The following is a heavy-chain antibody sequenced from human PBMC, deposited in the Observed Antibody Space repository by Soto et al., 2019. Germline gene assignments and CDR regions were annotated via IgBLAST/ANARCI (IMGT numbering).Heavy chain of an antibody. V-gene: IGHV4-30-2*01. CDR1: GGSISSGGYS. CDR3: ARGDDWLAGGWFDP. CDR2: IYHSGST. Sequence: QLQLQESGSGLVKPSQTLSLTCAVSGGSISSGGYSWSWIRQPPGKGLEWIGYIYHSGSTYYNPSLKSRVTISVDRSKNQFSLKLSSVSAADTAVYYCARGDDWLAGGWFDPWGQGTLVTVSS. J-gene: IGHJ5*02. D-gene: IGHD3-9*01.